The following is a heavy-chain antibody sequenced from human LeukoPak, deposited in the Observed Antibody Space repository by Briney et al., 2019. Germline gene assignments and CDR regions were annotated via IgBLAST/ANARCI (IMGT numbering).Heavy chain of an antibody. CDR2: MSYDGNNK. V-gene: IGHV3-30*18. Sequence: PGRSLRLSCAASGFTFSSYVMHWVRQAPGKGLEWVAVMSYDGNNKYYADSVKGRFTISRDNSKNTLYLQMNSLRAEDTAVYYCAKDQGYSSSWYTFDIWGQGTMVTVSS. CDR1: GFTFSSYV. D-gene: IGHD6-13*01. J-gene: IGHJ3*02. CDR3: AKDQGYSSSWYTFDI.